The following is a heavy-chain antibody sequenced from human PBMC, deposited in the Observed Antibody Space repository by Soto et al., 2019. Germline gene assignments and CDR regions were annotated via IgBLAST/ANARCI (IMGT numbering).Heavy chain of an antibody. D-gene: IGHD2-2*03. V-gene: IGHV1-69*01. CDR1: GGTFSSYA. CDR2: IIPIFGTA. CDR3: ARVDIVVVPAAIYYYYGMDV. Sequence: QVQLVQSGAEVKKPGSSVKVSCKASGGTFSSYAISWVRQAPGQGLEWMGGIIPIFGTANYAQKFQGRVTITADESTSTVYMELSSLRSEDTAVYYCARVDIVVVPAAIYYYYGMDVWGQGTTVTVSS. J-gene: IGHJ6*02.